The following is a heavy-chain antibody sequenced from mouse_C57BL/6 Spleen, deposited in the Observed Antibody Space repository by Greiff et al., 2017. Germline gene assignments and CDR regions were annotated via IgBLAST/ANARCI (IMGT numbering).Heavy chain of an antibody. CDR3: AFITTRGYCDY. D-gene: IGHD1-2*01. V-gene: IGHV1-64*01. Sequence: QVQLQQPGAELVKPGASVKLSCKASGYTFTSYWMHWVKQRPGQGLEWIGMIHPNSGSTNYNEKFKSKATLTVDKSSSTAYMQLSSLTSEDSAVYYCAFITTRGYCDYWGQGTTLTVSS. CDR2: IHPNSGST. CDR1: GYTFTSYW. J-gene: IGHJ2*01.